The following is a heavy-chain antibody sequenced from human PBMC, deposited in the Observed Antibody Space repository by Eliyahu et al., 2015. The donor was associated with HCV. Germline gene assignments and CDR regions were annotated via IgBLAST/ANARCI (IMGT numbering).Heavy chain of an antibody. Sequence: EVQLVESGGGLVKPGGSLRLSCAASGFTFSSYSMNWVRQAPGKGLEWVSSISSSSSYIYYADSVKGRFTISRDNAKNSLYLQMNSLRAEDTAVYYCARQRSIAARPISYYGMDVWGQGTTVTVSS. D-gene: IGHD6-6*01. J-gene: IGHJ6*02. V-gene: IGHV3-21*01. CDR2: ISSSSSYI. CDR3: ARQRSIAARPISYYGMDV. CDR1: GFTFSSYS.